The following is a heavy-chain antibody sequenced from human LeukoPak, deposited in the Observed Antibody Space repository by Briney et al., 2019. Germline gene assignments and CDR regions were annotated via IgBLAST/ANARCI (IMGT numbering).Heavy chain of an antibody. D-gene: IGHD3-22*01. J-gene: IGHJ4*02. CDR1: GFTFSSYS. CDR2: ISSSSSYI. Sequence: GGSLRLSCGASGFTFSSYSMNWVRQTPGKGLEWVSSISSSSSYIYYADSVKGRFTISRDNAKNSLYLQMNTLRAEDTAVYYCAKDSANYYDSSGYGDYWGQGTLVTVSS. CDR3: AKDSANYYDSSGYGDY. V-gene: IGHV3-21*01.